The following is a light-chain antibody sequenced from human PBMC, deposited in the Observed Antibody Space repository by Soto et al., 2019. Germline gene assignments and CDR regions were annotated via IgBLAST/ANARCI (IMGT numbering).Light chain of an antibody. Sequence: QSALTQPASVSASPGQSIAISCSGTSSDVGAYDYVSWYQHHPGKAPKLIIYEVTYRPSGVSNRFSASKSGNTASLTTSGLQAEDEADYYCSSYTRSSTYVFGTGTKVTVL. CDR2: EVT. CDR1: SSDVGAYDY. J-gene: IGLJ1*01. V-gene: IGLV2-14*01. CDR3: SSYTRSSTYV.